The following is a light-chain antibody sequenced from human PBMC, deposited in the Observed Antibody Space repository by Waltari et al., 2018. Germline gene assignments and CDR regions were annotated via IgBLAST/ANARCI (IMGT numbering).Light chain of an antibody. CDR3: QQSRQWPRRT. CDR1: DSVGTD. V-gene: IGKV3D-15*01. J-gene: IGKJ2*01. CDR2: FGS. Sequence: EILMTQSPVTMSVSPGDGVTLSCTASDSVGTDVAWYRHKPGQPPRLLLYFGSTRATGGPARISGSGSGTDFSLTISSLESEDFAFYYCQQSRQWPRRTFGQGTKLE.